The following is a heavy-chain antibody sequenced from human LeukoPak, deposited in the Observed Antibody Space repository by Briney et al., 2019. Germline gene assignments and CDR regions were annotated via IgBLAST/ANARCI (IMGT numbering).Heavy chain of an antibody. CDR3: SRIKYGGNSGYHFDY. CDR2: IGDSGSGG. Sequence: PGGSLRLSCSASGFNFNYFAMSGVRHSPGKRLEWVSTIGDSGSGGSYADSVRGRFTISRDNSKNMVYLQMHSLRVDDSAVYYCSRIKYGGNSGYHFDYWGQGTLVTVSS. D-gene: IGHD4-23*01. CDR1: GFNFNYFA. V-gene: IGHV3-23*01. J-gene: IGHJ4*02.